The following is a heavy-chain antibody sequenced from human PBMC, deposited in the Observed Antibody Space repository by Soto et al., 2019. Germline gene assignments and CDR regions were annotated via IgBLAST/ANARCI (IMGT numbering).Heavy chain of an antibody. CDR1: GFSLSTSGVG. J-gene: IGHJ4*02. D-gene: IGHD2-2*01. CDR3: AHIPSKYCSSTSCYAWFFGY. Sequence: SGPTLVKPTQTLTLTCTFSGFSLSTSGVGVGWIRQPPGKALEWLALIYWDDDKRYSPSLKSRLTITKDTSKNQVVLTMTNMDPVDTATYYCAHIPSKYCSSTSCYAWFFGYWGQGTLVTVSS. CDR2: IYWDDDK. V-gene: IGHV2-5*02.